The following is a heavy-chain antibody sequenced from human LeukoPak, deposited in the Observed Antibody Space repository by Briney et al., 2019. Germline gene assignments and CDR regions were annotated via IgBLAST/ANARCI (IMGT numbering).Heavy chain of an antibody. Sequence: PGGSLRLSCAASGFTFSSYGMHWVRQAPGKGLEWVAVISYDGSNKYYADSVKGRFTISRDNSKNTLYLQMNSLRAEDTAVYYCHVPSGSPQDYNWFDPWGQGTLVTVSS. CDR3: HVPSGSPQDYNWFDP. CDR1: GFTFSSYG. CDR2: ISYDGSNK. D-gene: IGHD1-26*01. V-gene: IGHV3-30*03. J-gene: IGHJ5*02.